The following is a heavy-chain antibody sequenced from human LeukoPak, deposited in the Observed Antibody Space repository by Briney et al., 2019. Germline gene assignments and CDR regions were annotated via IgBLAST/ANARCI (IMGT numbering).Heavy chain of an antibody. CDR3: TSNLYCSTSSCYTLDN. CDR1: GFTFSNDW. J-gene: IGHJ4*02. D-gene: IGHD2-2*02. Sequence: GGSLRLSCAASGFTFSNDWMSWVRQAPGKRLEWVGRIKSKSERGTTDYAAPVKGRFTISRDGSTNTVYLHMNSLKTEDTAVYFCTSNLYCSTSSCYTLDNWGQGTLVAVSP. CDR2: IKSKSERGTT. V-gene: IGHV3-15*01.